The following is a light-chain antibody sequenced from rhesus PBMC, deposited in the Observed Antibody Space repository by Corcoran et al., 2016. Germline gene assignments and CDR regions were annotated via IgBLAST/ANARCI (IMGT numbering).Light chain of an antibody. CDR2: KAS. CDR1: QAISIW. CDR3: QQHDSAPRT. J-gene: IGKJ1*01. V-gene: IGKV1-21*01. Sequence: DIQMTQSPSSLSASVGDRVTITCRASQAISIWLAWYQQKPGKAPKLLIYKASTLQTGGPSRFSGSGSGTEFTLTISSLQPEAFATYYCQQHDSAPRTFGQGTKVEIK.